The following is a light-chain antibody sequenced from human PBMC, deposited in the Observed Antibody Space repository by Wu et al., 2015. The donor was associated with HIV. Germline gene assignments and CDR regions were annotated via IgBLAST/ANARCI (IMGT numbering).Light chain of an antibody. Sequence: IALTQSPGTLSLSPGERATLSCRASQSITSNYLAWYQQKPGQAPRLLIYGASNRGTDIPDRFSGSGSGTDFTLTISRLEPEDFAVYYCQQYGSAFGQGTRLEIK. J-gene: IGKJ5*01. CDR2: GAS. CDR3: QQYGSA. CDR1: QSITSNY. V-gene: IGKV3-20*01.